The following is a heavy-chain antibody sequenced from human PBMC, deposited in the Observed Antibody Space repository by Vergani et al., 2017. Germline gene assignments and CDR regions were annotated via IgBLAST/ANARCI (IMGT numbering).Heavy chain of an antibody. V-gene: IGHV3-73*01. Sequence: EVQLVESGGGLVQPGGSLKLSCAASGLTFSDSAIPWVRQASGKGLEWVGRIRSKANNYATAFAASVEGKFTISRDDSKNTAFLQMNSLKTEDTAVYYCLISNAGTDYWGQGTLITVSS. J-gene: IGHJ4*02. D-gene: IGHD2-8*01. CDR1: GLTFSDSA. CDR3: LISNAGTDY. CDR2: IRSKANNYAT.